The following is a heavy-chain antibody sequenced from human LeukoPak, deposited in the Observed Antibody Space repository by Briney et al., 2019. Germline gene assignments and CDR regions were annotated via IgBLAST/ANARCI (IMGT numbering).Heavy chain of an antibody. CDR2: INPNSGDT. CDR3: ARAGGGYSSGWGAFDI. D-gene: IGHD5-18*01. J-gene: IGHJ3*02. Sequence: ASVKVSCKAFGYTFTDYHMHWVRQAPGQGLEWMGWINPNSGDTNYAQKFQGRVTMTRDTSISTAYMELSRLGSDDTAVYFCARAGGGYSSGWGAFDIWGQGTVVTVSS. CDR1: GYTFTDYH. V-gene: IGHV1-2*02.